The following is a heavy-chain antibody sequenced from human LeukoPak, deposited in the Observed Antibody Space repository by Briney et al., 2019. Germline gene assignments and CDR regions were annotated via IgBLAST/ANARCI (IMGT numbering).Heavy chain of an antibody. J-gene: IGHJ6*02. Sequence: GGSLRLSCAASGFTFSSYAMTWVRQAPGKGLEWGSTISGGDISTYYADSVKGRFTVSRDNSKKTLYLQMNGLRAEDTAVYYCARRKVVSAYYYGMDVWGQGTTVTVSS. CDR1: GFTFSSYA. D-gene: IGHD2-2*01. V-gene: IGHV3-23*01. CDR3: ARRKVVSAYYYGMDV. CDR2: ISGGDIST.